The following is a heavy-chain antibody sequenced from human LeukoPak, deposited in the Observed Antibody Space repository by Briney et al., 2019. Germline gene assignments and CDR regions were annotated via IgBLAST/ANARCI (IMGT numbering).Heavy chain of an antibody. J-gene: IGHJ4*02. CDR1: GFTFSSYA. V-gene: IGHV3-23*01. CDR2: IGSSGDIT. D-gene: IGHD4-17*01. CDR3: ARDIDNGDYVVY. Sequence: GGSLRLSCAASGFTFSSYAMSWVRQAPGMGLEWVSSIGSSGDITYYADSVKGRFTISRDNSKNTLYLQMNSLRAEDTAVYYCARDIDNGDYVVYWGQGTLVPVSS.